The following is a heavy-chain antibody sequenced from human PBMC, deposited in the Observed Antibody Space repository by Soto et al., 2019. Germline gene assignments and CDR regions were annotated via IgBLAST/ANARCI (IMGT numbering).Heavy chain of an antibody. CDR1: GGSISRGSYY. V-gene: IGHV4-30-4*01. D-gene: IGHD3-10*01. CDR3: AREVCPAYYGSGMHFYK. Sequence: QVQLQESGPGLVKPSQTLSLTCTVSGGSISRGSYYWTWIRQPPGKGLEWIGYTYYGGSTYYNPSLQSQIAISGDTYYNQFSLRLVSLTVAETAVYFCAREVCPAYYGSGMHFYKWGQGTPVTV. J-gene: IGHJ4*02. CDR2: TYYGGST.